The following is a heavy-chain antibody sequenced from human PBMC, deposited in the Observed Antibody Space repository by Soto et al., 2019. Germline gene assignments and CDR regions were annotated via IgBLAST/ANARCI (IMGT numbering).Heavy chain of an antibody. CDR3: ARGNPSDSGSYYSYYYYGMDV. J-gene: IGHJ6*02. V-gene: IGHV3-33*01. CDR2: IWYDGSNK. Sequence: VGSLRLSCGGSGFTFSSYGMHWVRQAPGKGLEWVAVIWYDGSNKYYADSVKGRFTISRDNSKNTLYLQMNSLRAEDTAVYYCARGNPSDSGSYYSYYYYGMDVWGQGTTVTVSS. CDR1: GFTFSSYG. D-gene: IGHD1-26*01.